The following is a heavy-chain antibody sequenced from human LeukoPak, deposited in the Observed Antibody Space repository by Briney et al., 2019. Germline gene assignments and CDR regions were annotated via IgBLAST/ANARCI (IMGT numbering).Heavy chain of an antibody. CDR2: INPSGGST. D-gene: IGHD5-24*01. J-gene: IGHJ4*02. CDR3: ARVLNGYNIRDYFDY. V-gene: IGHV1-46*01. Sequence: ASVKVSCKASGYTFTSYYIHWVRQAPGQGLEWMGLINPSGGSTNYAQKFQGRVTMTRDTSTSTVYMELSSLRSDDTAVYYCARVLNGYNIRDYFDYWDQGTLVTVSS. CDR1: GYTFTSYY.